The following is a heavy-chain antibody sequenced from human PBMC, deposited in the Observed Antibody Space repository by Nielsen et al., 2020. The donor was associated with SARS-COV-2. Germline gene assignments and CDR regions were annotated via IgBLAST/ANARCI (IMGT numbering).Heavy chain of an antibody. CDR1: GYSFTSYW. J-gene: IGHJ4*02. CDR2: IDPSDSYT. V-gene: IGHV5-10-1*01. CDR3: ARHKGYSSSWWNFDY. D-gene: IGHD6-13*01. Sequence: GESLKISCKGSGYSFTSYWISWVRQMPGKGLEWMGRIDPSDSYTNYSPSFQGHVTISADKSISTAYLQWSSLKASDTAMYYCARHKGYSSSWWNFDYWGQGTLVTVSS.